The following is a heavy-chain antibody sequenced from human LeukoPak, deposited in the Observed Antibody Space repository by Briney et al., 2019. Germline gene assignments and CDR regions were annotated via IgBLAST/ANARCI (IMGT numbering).Heavy chain of an antibody. CDR1: GFTFSTYG. D-gene: IGHD3-22*01. CDR2: ISYDGSNK. Sequence: GGSLRLSCAASGFTFSTYGMHWVRQAPGKGLEWVAVISYDGSNKYYADSVKGRFTISRDNSKSTLYLQMNSLRAEDTAVYYCARISSDSISYYDHWGQGTLVTVSS. J-gene: IGHJ4*02. CDR3: ARISSDSISYYDH. V-gene: IGHV3-30*03.